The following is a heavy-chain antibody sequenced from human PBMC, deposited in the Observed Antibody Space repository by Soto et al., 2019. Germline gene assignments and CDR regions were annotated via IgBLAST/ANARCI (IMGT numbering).Heavy chain of an antibody. Sequence: PSETLSLTCTVSGGSISSGGYYWSWIRQHPGKGLEWIGYIYYSGSTYYNPSLKSRVTISVDRSKNQFSLKLSSVTAADTAVYYCRGTDYYDSRTAFDIWGQGTMVTFSS. J-gene: IGHJ3*02. CDR1: GGSISSGGYY. CDR2: IYYSGST. CDR3: RGTDYYDSRTAFDI. V-gene: IGHV4-31*09. D-gene: IGHD3-22*01.